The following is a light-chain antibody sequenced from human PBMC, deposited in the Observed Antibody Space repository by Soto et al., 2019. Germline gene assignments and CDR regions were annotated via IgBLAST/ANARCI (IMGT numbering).Light chain of an antibody. Sequence: QSALTQPASVSGSPGQSITISCTGTSSDVGGYNFVSWYQQHPGQAPRLMIFEVNNRPSGVSHRFSGSKSGNTASLTISGLQAEDEADYYCSSWTSSTTQVLGGGTQLTVL. CDR1: SSDVGGYNF. CDR3: SSWTSSTTQV. J-gene: IGLJ2*01. CDR2: EVN. V-gene: IGLV2-14*01.